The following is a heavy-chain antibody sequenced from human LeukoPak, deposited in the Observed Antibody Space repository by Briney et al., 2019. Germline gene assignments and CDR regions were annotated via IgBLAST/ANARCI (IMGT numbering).Heavy chain of an antibody. CDR3: AREPRRDGYADY. Sequence: SETLSLTCTVSGGSLSIHYSSWIRHPPGKGLEWSGYVYYSGSTNYNPSLKSRVTISVDTSKNQFSLKLSSVTAADTAVYYWAREPRRDGYADYWGQGTLVTVSS. J-gene: IGHJ4*02. CDR2: VYYSGST. D-gene: IGHD5-24*01. CDR1: GGSLSIHY. V-gene: IGHV4-59*11.